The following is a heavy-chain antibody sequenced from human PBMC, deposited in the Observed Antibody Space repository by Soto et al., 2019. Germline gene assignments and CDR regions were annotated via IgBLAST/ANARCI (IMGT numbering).Heavy chain of an antibody. CDR2: IYYNGIT. V-gene: IGHV4-31*03. CDR1: GDSISSVDFY. J-gene: IGHJ5*02. D-gene: IGHD3-10*01. Sequence: ASETLSLTCTVSGDSISSVDFYWSWIRQYPGKGLEWIGYIYYNGITYYNPSLQSRVTISIDTSNNQFSLKLSSVTDADTAVYFCARDNKGSWFGPWGQGTLVTVS. CDR3: ARDNKGSWFGP.